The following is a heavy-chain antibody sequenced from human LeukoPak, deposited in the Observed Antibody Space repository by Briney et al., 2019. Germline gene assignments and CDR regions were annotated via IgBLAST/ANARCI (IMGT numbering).Heavy chain of an antibody. Sequence: SETLSLTCTVSGGSISSGSYYWSWIRQPAGKGLEWIGRIYTSGSTNYNPSLKSRVTISVDTSKNQFSLKLSSVTAADTAVYYCARDGMIAWFDPWGQGTLVTVSS. D-gene: IGHD2-21*01. V-gene: IGHV4-61*02. J-gene: IGHJ5*02. CDR2: IYTSGST. CDR3: ARDGMIAWFDP. CDR1: GGSISSGSYY.